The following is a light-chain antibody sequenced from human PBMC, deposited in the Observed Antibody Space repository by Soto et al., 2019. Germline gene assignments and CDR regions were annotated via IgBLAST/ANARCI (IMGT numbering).Light chain of an antibody. Sequence: DIVMTQSPDSLAVSLGERATMHCKSSQTVFYGINKKNYLAWYQHKPGQPPKLLIYWASTRESGVPDRFSGSGSGTDFTLTINSLQAEDVAVYYCQPSYSPPLTFGGGTKVEIK. CDR1: QTVFYGINKKNY. J-gene: IGKJ4*01. V-gene: IGKV4-1*01. CDR2: WAS. CDR3: QPSYSPPLT.